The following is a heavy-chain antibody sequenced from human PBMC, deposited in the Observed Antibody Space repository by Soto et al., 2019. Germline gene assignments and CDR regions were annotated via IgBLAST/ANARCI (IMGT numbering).Heavy chain of an antibody. CDR2: ITAAGEQT. Sequence: PGGSLRLSCAVSGLTFSRYAMYWVRQAPGKGLEWVSAITAAGEQTFYADPVKGRFTISRDNSENTMYLQMNSLRAEDTAIYYCAKATSPATFGYYGMDVWGQGTTVTVSS. CDR1: GLTFSRYA. D-gene: IGHD6-25*01. V-gene: IGHV3-23*01. J-gene: IGHJ6*02. CDR3: AKATSPATFGYYGMDV.